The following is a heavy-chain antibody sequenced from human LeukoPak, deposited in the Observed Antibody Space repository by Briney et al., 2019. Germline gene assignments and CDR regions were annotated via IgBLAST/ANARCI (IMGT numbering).Heavy chain of an antibody. V-gene: IGHV4-34*01. D-gene: IGHD6-13*01. CDR3: ARGSDTAAGLY. Sequence: LSCEASGFTFNNAWMTWVRQPPGKGLEWIGEINHSGSTNYNPSLKSRVSISVDSSKNQFSLKVSSVTAADTAVYYCARGSDTAAGLYWGQGTLVTVSS. J-gene: IGHJ4*02. CDR1: GFTFNNAW. CDR2: INHSGST.